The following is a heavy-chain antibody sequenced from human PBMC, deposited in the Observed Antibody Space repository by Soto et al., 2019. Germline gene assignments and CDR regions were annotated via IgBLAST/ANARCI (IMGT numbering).Heavy chain of an antibody. CDR2: ISSSSSYI. V-gene: IGHV3-21*01. CDR3: ARDHSVAGLGVGDPEKDGLLDY. J-gene: IGHJ4*02. D-gene: IGHD6-19*01. Sequence: GGSLRLSCAASGFTFSSYAMSWVRQAPGKGLEWVSSISSSSSYIYYADSVKGRFTISRDNAKNSLYLQMNSLRAEDTAVYYCARDHSVAGLGVGDPEKDGLLDYWGQGTLVTVSS. CDR1: GFTFSSYA.